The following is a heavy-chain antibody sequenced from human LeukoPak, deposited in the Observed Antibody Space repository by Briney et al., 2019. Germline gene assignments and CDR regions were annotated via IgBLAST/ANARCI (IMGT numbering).Heavy chain of an antibody. CDR3: ARSPTYCGGDCYLPYWYFDL. D-gene: IGHD2-21*02. J-gene: IGHJ2*01. CDR1: GFTFSSYD. V-gene: IGHV3-13*01. Sequence: GGSLRLSCAAPGFTFSSYDMHWVRQATGKGLEWVSAIGTAGDTYYPGSVKGRFTISREDAKNSLYLQMNSLRAGDTAVYYCARSPTYCGGDCYLPYWYFDLWGRGTLVTVSS. CDR2: IGTAGDT.